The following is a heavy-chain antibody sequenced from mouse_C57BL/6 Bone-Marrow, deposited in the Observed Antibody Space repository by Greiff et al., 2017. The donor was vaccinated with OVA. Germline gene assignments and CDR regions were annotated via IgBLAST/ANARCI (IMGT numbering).Heavy chain of an antibody. Sequence: QVQLKQPGAELVSPGTSVKLSCKASGYTFTSYWMHWVKQRPGQGLEWIGVIDPSDSYTNYNQKFKGKATLTVDTSSSTAYMQLSSLTSEDSSVYYCARSDYGSSYNYYAMDYWGQGTSVTVSS. CDR1: GYTFTSYW. D-gene: IGHD1-1*01. CDR2: IDPSDSYT. J-gene: IGHJ4*01. CDR3: ARSDYGSSYNYYAMDY. V-gene: IGHV1-59*01.